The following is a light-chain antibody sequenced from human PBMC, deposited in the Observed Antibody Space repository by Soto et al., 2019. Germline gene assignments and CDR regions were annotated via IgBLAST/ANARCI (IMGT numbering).Light chain of an antibody. CDR3: QQRTNWPYT. Sequence: EIVLTQSPATLSLSPGERATLSCRASQSVSSYLAWYQQKPGQAPRLLIYDASNRATGLPARFSGGGSGTDFTLTISNLEPGDFAVYYCQQRTNWPYTFGRGTKLEIK. CDR1: QSVSSY. V-gene: IGKV3-11*01. J-gene: IGKJ2*01. CDR2: DAS.